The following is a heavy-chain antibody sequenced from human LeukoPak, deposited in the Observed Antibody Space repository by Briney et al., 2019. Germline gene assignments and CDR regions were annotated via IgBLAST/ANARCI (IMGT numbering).Heavy chain of an antibody. V-gene: IGHV3-23*01. J-gene: IGHJ4*02. CDR2: ITTSGST. CDR1: GLTASHNV. Sequence: PGGSLRLSCAASGLTASHNVNIAMSGVRQAPGKGLEWVSGITTSGSTYYADSVKGRFTISRDNSKNKLYLQMNSLRAEDTAVYFCAKVKLVVIITASFDYWGQGTLVTVSS. CDR3: AKVKLVVIITASFDY. D-gene: IGHD3-22*01.